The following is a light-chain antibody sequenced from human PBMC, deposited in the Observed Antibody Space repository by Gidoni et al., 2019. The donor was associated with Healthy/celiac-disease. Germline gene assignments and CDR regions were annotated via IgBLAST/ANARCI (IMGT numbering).Light chain of an antibody. Sequence: SYVLTSPPSVSVAPGKTARITCGGNTIGRKSVHWYQQQPGQAPVLVIYYDSDRPSGIPERFSGSNSGNTAALTISRVEAGDEADYYCQVWDSSSDRVVFGGGTKLTVL. CDR2: YDS. CDR1: TIGRKS. J-gene: IGLJ2*01. CDR3: QVWDSSSDRVV. V-gene: IGLV3-21*04.